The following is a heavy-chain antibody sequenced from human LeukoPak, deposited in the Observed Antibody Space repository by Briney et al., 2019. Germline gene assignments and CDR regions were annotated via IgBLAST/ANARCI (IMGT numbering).Heavy chain of an antibody. CDR3: AKPQLGRELLAPDGFVI. J-gene: IGHJ3*02. CDR1: GFTFSSYG. V-gene: IGHV3-30*02. D-gene: IGHD1-26*01. CDR2: MRYDGSNK. Sequence: PGGSLRLSCAASGFTFSSYGMHWVRQAPGKGLEWVAFMRYDGSNKYYADSVKGLFTISRDNSKNTLYLQMNSLRAEDTAVYYCAKPQLGRELLAPDGFVIWGEGTMVTVSS.